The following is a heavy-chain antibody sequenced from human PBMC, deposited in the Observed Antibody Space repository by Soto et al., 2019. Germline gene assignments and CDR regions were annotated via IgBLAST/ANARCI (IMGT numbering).Heavy chain of an antibody. CDR1: GFTFSSYA. Sequence: HPGGSLRLSCAASGFTFSSYAMSWVRQAPGKGLEWVSGISGSGGSTYYADSAKGRFTISRDKSKNTLYLQMNSLRAEDTAVYYCAKSFDWAIVEVILPPFDYWGQGTLVTVSS. CDR3: AKSFDWAIVEVILPPFDY. D-gene: IGHD3-22*01. J-gene: IGHJ4*02. CDR2: ISGSGGST. V-gene: IGHV3-23*01.